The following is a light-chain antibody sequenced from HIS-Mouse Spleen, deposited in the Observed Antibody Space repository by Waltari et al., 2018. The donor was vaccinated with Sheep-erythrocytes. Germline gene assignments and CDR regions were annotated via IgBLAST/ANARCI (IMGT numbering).Light chain of an antibody. CDR1: KLGDKY. CDR3: QAWDSSTAWV. J-gene: IGLJ3*02. Sequence: SYELTQPPSVSVSPGQTTSITCSGDKLGDKYACWYQQKPGQSPVLVIYQYSKRPSGFPGRFSGSNSGNTATLTISGTQAMDEADYYCQAWDSSTAWVFGGGTKLTVL. CDR2: QYS. V-gene: IGLV3-1*01.